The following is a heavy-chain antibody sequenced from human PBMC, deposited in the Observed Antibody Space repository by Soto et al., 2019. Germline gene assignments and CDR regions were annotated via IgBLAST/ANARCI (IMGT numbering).Heavy chain of an antibody. D-gene: IGHD3-3*01. Sequence: SETLSLTCTVSGGSISSYYWSWIRQPPGKGLEWIGYIYYSGSTNYNPSLKSRVTISVDTSKNQFSLKLSSVTAADTAVYYCARDQRYYDFWIGSTPYYYYGMDVWGQGTTVTVSS. CDR3: ARDQRYYDFWIGSTPYYYYGMDV. J-gene: IGHJ6*02. CDR1: GGSISSYY. CDR2: IYYSGST. V-gene: IGHV4-59*01.